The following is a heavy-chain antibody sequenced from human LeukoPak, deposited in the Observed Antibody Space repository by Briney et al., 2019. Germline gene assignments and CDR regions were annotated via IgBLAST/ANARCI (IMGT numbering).Heavy chain of an antibody. CDR1: GFTFSSYA. J-gene: IGHJ4*02. CDR2: ISGSGGST. D-gene: IGHD5-24*01. V-gene: IGHV3-23*01. Sequence: PGGSLRLSCAASGFTFSSYAMSWVRQAPGKGLEWVSAISGSGGSTYYADSVKGRFTISRDNSKNTLYLQMNSLRAEDTAVYYCAKDIRRWLQTPLSFDYWGQGTLVTVSS. CDR3: AKDIRRWLQTPLSFDY.